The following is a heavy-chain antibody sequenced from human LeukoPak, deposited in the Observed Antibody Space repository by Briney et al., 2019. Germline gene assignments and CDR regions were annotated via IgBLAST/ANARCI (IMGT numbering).Heavy chain of an antibody. Sequence: GGSLRLSCAASGFTFSTYSMKWVRQAPGKGLEWVSYISSSSGTIYYADSVKGRFTISRDNAKNSLYLQMNGLRDEDTAVYYCVRDQSDYYGSGSYSEGSYWGQGTLVTVSS. D-gene: IGHD3-10*01. CDR3: VRDQSDYYGSGSYSEGSY. CDR2: ISSSSGTI. V-gene: IGHV3-48*02. CDR1: GFTFSTYS. J-gene: IGHJ4*02.